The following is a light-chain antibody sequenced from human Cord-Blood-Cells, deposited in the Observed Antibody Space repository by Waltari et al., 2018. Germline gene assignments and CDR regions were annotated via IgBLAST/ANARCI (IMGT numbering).Light chain of an antibody. V-gene: IGKV4-1*01. Sequence: DIVMTQSPDSLAVSLGERATINCKSSQSVLYRSNKKNVVCWYKQKPRQPPKLLIYWASTRESGVPDRFSGSGSGTDFTRTISSLQAEDVAVYYCQQYYSTPLTFGGGTKVEIK. CDR2: WAS. CDR3: QQYYSTPLT. CDR1: QSVLYRSNKKNV. J-gene: IGKJ4*01.